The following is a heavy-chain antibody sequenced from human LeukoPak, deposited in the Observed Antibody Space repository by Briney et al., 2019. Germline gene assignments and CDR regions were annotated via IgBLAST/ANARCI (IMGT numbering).Heavy chain of an antibody. CDR3: ARYGTDYYDSSGSKFDY. D-gene: IGHD3-22*01. Sequence: SETLSLTCTVSGGSISSYYWSWIRQPPGKGLEWIGYIYYNGSTNYNPSLKSRVTISVDTSKNQFSLKLSSVTAADTAVYYCARYGTDYYDSSGSKFDYWGQGTLVTVSS. CDR2: IYYNGST. CDR1: GGSISSYY. V-gene: IGHV4-59*01. J-gene: IGHJ4*02.